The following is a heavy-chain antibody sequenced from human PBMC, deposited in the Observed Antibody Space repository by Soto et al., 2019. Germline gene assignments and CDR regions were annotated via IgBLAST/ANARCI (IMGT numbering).Heavy chain of an antibody. CDR3: AKDRLCSGSFENDFDY. Sequence: EVQLLESGGGLVQPGGSLRLSCAASGFTFSSYAMSWVRQAPGKGLEWVSAISGSGGSTYYADSVKGRFTISRDNSKNTLYLQMNSLRAEDTAVYYCAKDRLCSGSFENDFDYWGQGTLVTVSS. CDR1: GFTFSSYA. V-gene: IGHV3-23*01. D-gene: IGHD1-26*01. CDR2: ISGSGGST. J-gene: IGHJ4*02.